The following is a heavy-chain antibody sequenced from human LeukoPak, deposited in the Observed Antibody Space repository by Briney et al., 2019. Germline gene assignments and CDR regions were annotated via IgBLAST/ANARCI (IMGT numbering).Heavy chain of an antibody. V-gene: IGHV3-74*01. CDR2: INTDGSST. D-gene: IGHD3-10*01. CDR1: GFTFSSYW. Sequence: GGSLRLSCAASGFTFSSYWMHWVRQAPGKGLVWVSRINTDGSSTSYADSVKGRFTISRDNAKNTLYLQMNSLRAEDTAVYYCARDYGSGSLNAFDIWGQGTMVTVSS. CDR3: ARDYGSGSLNAFDI. J-gene: IGHJ3*02.